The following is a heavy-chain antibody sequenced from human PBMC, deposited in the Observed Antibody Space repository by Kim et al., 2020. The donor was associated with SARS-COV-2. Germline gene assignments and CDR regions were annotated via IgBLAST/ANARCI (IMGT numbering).Heavy chain of an antibody. D-gene: IGHD2-2*01. CDR1: GGSISSYY. Sequence: SETLSLTCTVSGGSISSYYWSWIRQPPGKGLEWIGYIYYSGSTNYNPSLKSRVTISVDTSKNQFSLKLSSVTAADTAVYYCARGPRYQLLGRWGQGTLVTVSS. CDR3: ARGPRYQLLGR. J-gene: IGHJ4*02. CDR2: IYYSGST. V-gene: IGHV4-59*13.